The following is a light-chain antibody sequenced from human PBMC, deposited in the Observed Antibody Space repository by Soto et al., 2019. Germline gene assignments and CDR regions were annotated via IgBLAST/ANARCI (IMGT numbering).Light chain of an antibody. V-gene: IGKV3-15*01. J-gene: IGKJ4*01. CDR2: GAS. CDR3: QQCYDWPLT. Sequence: EIVMTQSPVTLSVSPGERATLSCRASQSVSSSLDWYQQKPGQSPRLLIYGASTRATGVPARFSGSGSGTEFTLTISSLQSEDFAVYYCQQCYDWPLTFGGGTKVEIE. CDR1: QSVSSS.